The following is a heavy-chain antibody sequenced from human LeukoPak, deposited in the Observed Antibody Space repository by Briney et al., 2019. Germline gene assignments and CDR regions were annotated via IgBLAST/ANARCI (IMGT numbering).Heavy chain of an antibody. J-gene: IGHJ4*02. CDR3: ARGPFSSSWSEFDY. CDR1: GFTFCDYS. Sequence: PAGTLTLSCAASGFTFCDYSLNWVRQAPGKGLEWVSCISGNRRYIYYADSLKGRSTISRDNAQNSLYLHMNNLRAEDTAVYYRARGPFSSSWSEFDYWGQGTLVTVSS. D-gene: IGHD6-13*01. CDR2: ISGNRRYI. V-gene: IGHV3-21*06.